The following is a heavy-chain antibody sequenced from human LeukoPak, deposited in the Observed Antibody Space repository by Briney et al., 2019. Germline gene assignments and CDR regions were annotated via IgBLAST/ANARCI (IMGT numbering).Heavy chain of an antibody. V-gene: IGHV3-15*01. J-gene: IGHJ4*02. D-gene: IGHD3-10*01. CDR1: GFTFTNAL. Sequence: GGSLRLSCAASGFTFTNALMSWVRQAPGNGVEWVGRIQRTTDGGTTDYAVPVQGSFTISREASKITLYLQMNSLITGDTAVYFCATEYYGSFNFWGQGALVTVSS. CDR3: ATEYYGSFNF. CDR2: IQRTTDGGTT.